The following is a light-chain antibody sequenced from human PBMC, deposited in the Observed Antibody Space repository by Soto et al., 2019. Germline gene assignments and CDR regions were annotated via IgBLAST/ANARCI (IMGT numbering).Light chain of an antibody. Sequence: EIVLTQSPGTLSLSPGQRATLSCRASQSVSSNYLAWYQQKPGQAPRLLVYGASSRATGIPDRFSGSGSGADSTLTISRLEPEDFVVYYCQQYGSSPLTFGGGTKVEIK. CDR2: GAS. J-gene: IGKJ4*01. CDR1: QSVSSNY. CDR3: QQYGSSPLT. V-gene: IGKV3-20*01.